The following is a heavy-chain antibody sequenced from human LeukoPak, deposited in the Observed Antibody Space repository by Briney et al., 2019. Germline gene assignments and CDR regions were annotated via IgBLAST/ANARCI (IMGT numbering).Heavy chain of an antibody. D-gene: IGHD5-12*01. J-gene: IGHJ4*02. Sequence: GGSLRLSCEASGFTFNIYSMNWVRQAPGKGLEWVSSISSRSGYIYYADSVKGRFTISRDKAKNSLYLQMNSLRAEDTAIYYCAREGMVATFDYWGQGTLVTVSS. CDR1: GFTFNIYS. CDR2: ISSRSGYI. CDR3: AREGMVATFDY. V-gene: IGHV3-21*01.